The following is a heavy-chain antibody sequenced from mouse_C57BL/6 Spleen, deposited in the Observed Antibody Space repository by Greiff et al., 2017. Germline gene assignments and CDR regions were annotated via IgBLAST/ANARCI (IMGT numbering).Heavy chain of an antibody. J-gene: IGHJ2*01. CDR3: ATMITTGVRRIGD. CDR2: ISSGSSTI. D-gene: IGHD2-4*01. CDR1: GFTFSDYG. V-gene: IGHV5-17*01. Sequence: EVQVVESGGGLVKPGGSLKLSCAASGFTFSDYGMHWVRQAPEKGLEWVAYISSGSSTIYYADTVKGRFTISRDTAKNTLFLQMTSLRAEYTAMYYCATMITTGVRRIGDRGQGTTLSVSS.